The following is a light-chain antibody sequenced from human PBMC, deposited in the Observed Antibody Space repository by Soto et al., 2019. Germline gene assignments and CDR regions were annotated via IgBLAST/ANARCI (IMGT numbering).Light chain of an antibody. CDR2: GAS. V-gene: IGKV1-5*01. Sequence: DIQMTQSPSPLSASVRERVTLPFRARPNVISWLARYQQKTGKAPKLLNYGASTLASGVPSRFSGSGSGTEFTLTISSLQPDDFASYYCQQYNSYSTFGQGTKVEVK. CDR1: PNVISW. J-gene: IGKJ1*01. CDR3: QQYNSYST.